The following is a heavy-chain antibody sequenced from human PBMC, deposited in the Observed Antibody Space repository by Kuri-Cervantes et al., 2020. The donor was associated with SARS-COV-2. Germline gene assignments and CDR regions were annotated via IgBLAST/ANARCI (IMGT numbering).Heavy chain of an antibody. CDR2: IYYSGST. CDR1: GGSISSSSYY. CDR3: ARDRYSSSWYEGVLFAFDI. D-gene: IGHD6-13*01. Sequence: GSLRLSCTVSGGSISSSSYYWGWIRQPPGTGLEWIGSIYYSGSTYYNPSLKSRVTISVDTSKNQFSLKLSSVTAADTAVYYCARDRYSSSWYEGVLFAFDIWGQGTMVTVSS. J-gene: IGHJ3*02. V-gene: IGHV4-39*07.